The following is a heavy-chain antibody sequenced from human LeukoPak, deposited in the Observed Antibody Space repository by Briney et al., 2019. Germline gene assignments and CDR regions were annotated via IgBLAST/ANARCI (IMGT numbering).Heavy chain of an antibody. J-gene: IGHJ5*02. V-gene: IGHV6-1*01. CDR1: GDSVSSNSAA. Sequence: SQTLSLTCAISGDSVSSNSAAWNWIRQSPSRGLEWLGRTYYRSKGHNDYAVSVKSGITINPDTSKNQFSLQLNSVTPEDTAVYYCAKEGRLDYYDSSGYYSNWFDPWGQGTLVTVSS. D-gene: IGHD3-22*01. CDR2: TYYRSKGHN. CDR3: AKEGRLDYYDSSGYYSNWFDP.